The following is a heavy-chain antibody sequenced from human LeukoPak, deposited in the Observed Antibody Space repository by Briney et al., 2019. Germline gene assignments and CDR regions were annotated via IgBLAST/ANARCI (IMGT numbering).Heavy chain of an antibody. CDR1: GFTFDDYA. CDR3: ARQGYSSGWYRDYNWFDP. Sequence: PGRSLRLSCAASGFTFDDYATHWVRQAPGKGLEWVSGISWNSGSIGYADSVKGRFTISRDNAKNSLYLQMNSLRAEDTALYYCARQGYSSGWYRDYNWFDPWGQGTLVTVSS. CDR2: ISWNSGSI. V-gene: IGHV3-9*01. J-gene: IGHJ5*02. D-gene: IGHD6-19*01.